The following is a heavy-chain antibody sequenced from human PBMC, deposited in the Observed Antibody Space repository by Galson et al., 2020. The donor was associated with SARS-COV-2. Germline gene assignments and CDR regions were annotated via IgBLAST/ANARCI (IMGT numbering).Heavy chain of an antibody. CDR1: GFTFTDVY. CDR3: IRTAGRLGGD. D-gene: IGHD3-16*01. Sequence: GESLRLSCVASGFTFTDVYMSWVCQAPGRGPEWISYISPNTADIIYADSVKGRFTISRDNTKNSVYLQMSSLRAEDTALYYCIRTAGRLGGDWGRGLQVTVSS. V-gene: IGHV3-11*03. CDR2: ISPNTADI. J-gene: IGHJ4*02.